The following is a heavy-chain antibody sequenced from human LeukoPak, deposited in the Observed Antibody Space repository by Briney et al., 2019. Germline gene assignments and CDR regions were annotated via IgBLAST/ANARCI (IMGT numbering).Heavy chain of an antibody. V-gene: IGHV4-39*07. Sequence: SETLSLTCTVSGGSISSSSYYWGWIRQPPGKGLEWIGSTYYSGSTYYNPSLKSRVTISVDTSKNQFSLKLSSVTAADTAVYYCARDMHVSGYFDYWGQGTLVTVSS. D-gene: IGHD3-3*01. CDR2: TYYSGST. CDR3: ARDMHVSGYFDY. CDR1: GGSISSSSYY. J-gene: IGHJ4*02.